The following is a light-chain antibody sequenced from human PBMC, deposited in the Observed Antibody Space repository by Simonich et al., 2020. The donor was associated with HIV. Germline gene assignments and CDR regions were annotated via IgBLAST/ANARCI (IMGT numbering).Light chain of an antibody. V-gene: IGLV3-27*01. J-gene: IGLJ3*02. CDR3: YSAADNSGV. Sequence: SYELTQPSSVSVSPGQTARITCSGDVLAKKYARWFQQKPGQPPVLVIYKDSERPSGIPERFSGSSSGTTGTLTISGAQVEDEADYYCYSAADNSGVFGGGTKLTVL. CDR2: KDS. CDR1: VLAKKY.